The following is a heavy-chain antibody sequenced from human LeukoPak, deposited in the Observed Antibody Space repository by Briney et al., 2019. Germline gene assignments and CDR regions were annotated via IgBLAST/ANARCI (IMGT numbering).Heavy chain of an antibody. CDR1: GYSISSGYY. V-gene: IGHV4-38-2*02. CDR3: ARVARGYTPFDY. Sequence: SETLSPTCTVSGYSISSGYYWGWIRQPPGKGLEWIGSIYHSGSTYYNPSLKSRVTISVDTSKNQFSLKLSSVTVADTAVYYCARVARGYTPFDYWGQGTLVTVSS. D-gene: IGHD5-12*01. J-gene: IGHJ4*02. CDR2: IYHSGST.